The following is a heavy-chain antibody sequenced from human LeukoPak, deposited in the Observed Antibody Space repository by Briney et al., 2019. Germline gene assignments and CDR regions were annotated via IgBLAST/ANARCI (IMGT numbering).Heavy chain of an antibody. CDR3: ARHAKTDAFDI. J-gene: IGHJ3*02. CDR1: GGSISSGSYY. Sequence: ASETLSLTCTVSGGSISSGSYYWSWIRQPAGKGLEWIGRIYTSGSTNYNPSLKSRVTISVDTSKNQFSLKLSSVTAADTAVYYCARHAKTDAFDIWGQGTMVTVSS. V-gene: IGHV4-61*02. CDR2: IYTSGST.